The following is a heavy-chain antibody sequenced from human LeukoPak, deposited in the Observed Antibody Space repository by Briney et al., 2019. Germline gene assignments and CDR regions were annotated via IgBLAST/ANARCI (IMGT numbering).Heavy chain of an antibody. V-gene: IGHV3-21*01. CDR2: IGSVTTYI. J-gene: IGHJ4*02. Sequence: GGSLRLSCAASGFTFSDYTMNWVRQAPGKGLEWVPSIGSVTTYIYYAHSVKGRFTISRDNAKNSLSLQMNSLRAEDTAVYYCARAIAVAGPYYFDYWGQGTLVTVSS. CDR1: GFTFSDYT. D-gene: IGHD6-19*01. CDR3: ARAIAVAGPYYFDY.